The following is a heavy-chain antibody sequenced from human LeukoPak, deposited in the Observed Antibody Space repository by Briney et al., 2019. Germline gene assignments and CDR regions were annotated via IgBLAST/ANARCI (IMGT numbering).Heavy chain of an antibody. V-gene: IGHV1-2*02. D-gene: IGHD4-23*01. J-gene: IGHJ5*02. CDR2: INPNSGGT. CDR1: GYTFTGYH. CDR3: ARDRRYGVKRNWFDP. Sequence: ASVKVSCKASGYTFTGYHMHWVRQAPGQGLEWMGWINPNSGGTNYAQKFRGRVTMTRDTSISTAYMELSRLRSDDTAVYYCARDRRYGVKRNWFDPWGQGTLVTVSS.